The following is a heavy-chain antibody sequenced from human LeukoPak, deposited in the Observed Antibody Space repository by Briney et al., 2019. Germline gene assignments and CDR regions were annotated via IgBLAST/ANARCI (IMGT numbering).Heavy chain of an antibody. CDR1: GDSVSSNSAA. Sequence: SQTLSLTCAISGDSVSSNSAAWNWIRQSPSRGLEWLGRTYDRSKWYSDCTVSVKGRITINPDTSKNQFSLQPNSVTPEDTAVYYCAREGFGGYYDFWSGYFYWGQGTLVTVSS. CDR3: AREGFGGYYDFWSGYFY. CDR2: TYDRSKWYS. V-gene: IGHV6-1*01. D-gene: IGHD3-3*01. J-gene: IGHJ4*02.